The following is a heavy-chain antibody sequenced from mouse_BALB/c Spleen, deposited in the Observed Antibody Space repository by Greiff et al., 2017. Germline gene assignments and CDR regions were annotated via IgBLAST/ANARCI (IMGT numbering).Heavy chain of an antibody. CDR3: ARGTTVVRDY. J-gene: IGHJ2*01. CDR1: GYAFTNYL. Sequence: VKLQESGAELVRPGTSVKVSCKASGYAFTNYLIEWVKQRPGQGLEWIGVINPGSGGTNYNEKFKGKATLTADKSSSTAYMQLSSLTSDDSAVYFCARGTTVVRDYWGQGTTLTVSS. V-gene: IGHV1-54*01. D-gene: IGHD1-1*01. CDR2: INPGSGGT.